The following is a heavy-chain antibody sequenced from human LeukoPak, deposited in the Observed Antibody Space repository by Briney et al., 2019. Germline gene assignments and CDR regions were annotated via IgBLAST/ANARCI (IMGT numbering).Heavy chain of an antibody. CDR3: AKDGGAGVGPAAANDY. CDR2: IIPICGAA. D-gene: IGHD2-2*01. V-gene: IGHV1-69*13. J-gene: IGHJ4*02. Sequence: ASVKVSCKASGGTFTTYNINWVRQAPGQGLEWMGGIIPICGAANYAQKFQGRVTITADESTSTVYMELSSLRSEDTAVYYCAKDGGAGVGPAAANDYWGEGALVTVSS. CDR1: GGTFTTYN.